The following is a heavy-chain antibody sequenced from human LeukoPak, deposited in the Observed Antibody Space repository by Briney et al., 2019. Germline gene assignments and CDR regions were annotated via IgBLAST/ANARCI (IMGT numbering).Heavy chain of an antibody. CDR3: ARDGSNHYDY. Sequence: SETLSLTCTVSGGYISSSNYYWGWIRQPPGKGLEWIGTIYYSGSTYYNPSLNNRVTISVDTSKNQFSLRLRSVTASDTAVYYCARDGSNHYDYWGQGALVTVSS. CDR2: IYYSGST. D-gene: IGHD1-26*01. CDR1: GGYISSSNYY. J-gene: IGHJ4*02. V-gene: IGHV4-39*07.